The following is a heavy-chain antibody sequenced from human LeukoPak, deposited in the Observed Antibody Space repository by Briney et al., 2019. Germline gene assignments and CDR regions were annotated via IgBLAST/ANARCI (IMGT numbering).Heavy chain of an antibody. V-gene: IGHV3-30*02. CDR1: GFTFSSYG. Sequence: RGSLRLSCAASGFTFSSYGMHWVGQAPGKGLEWVAFIRYDGSNKYYADSVKGRFTISRDNSKNTLYLQMNSLRAEDTAVYYCAKNFARGAYYFDYWGQGTLVTVSS. CDR2: IRYDGSNK. CDR3: AKNFARGAYYFDY. J-gene: IGHJ4*02.